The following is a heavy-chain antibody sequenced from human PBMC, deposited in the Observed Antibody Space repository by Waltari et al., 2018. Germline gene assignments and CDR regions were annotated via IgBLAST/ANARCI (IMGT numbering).Heavy chain of an antibody. Sequence: QVQLVESGGGVVQPGRSLRLSCAASGFTFSSYAMHWVRQAPGKGLEWVAVISYDGSNKYYADSVKGRFTISRDNAKNSLYLQMNSLRAEDTAVYYCARASIATTWVDYWGQGTLVTVSS. CDR2: ISYDGSNK. J-gene: IGHJ4*02. D-gene: IGHD6-13*01. CDR1: GFTFSSYA. CDR3: ARASIATTWVDY. V-gene: IGHV3-30-3*01.